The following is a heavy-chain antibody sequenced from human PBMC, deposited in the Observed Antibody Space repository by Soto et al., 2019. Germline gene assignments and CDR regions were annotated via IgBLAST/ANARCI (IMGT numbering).Heavy chain of an antibody. D-gene: IGHD3-3*01. CDR2: ISAYNGNT. J-gene: IGHJ3*02. CDR3: ARDYEEITIFGVVVDAFDI. V-gene: IGHV1-18*01. CDR1: GYTFTSYG. Sequence: ASVKVSCKASGYTFTSYGISWVRQAPGQGLEWMGWISAYNGNTNYAQKLQGRATMTTDTSTSTAYMELRSLRSDDTAVYYCARDYEEITIFGVVVDAFDIWGQGTMVTVSS.